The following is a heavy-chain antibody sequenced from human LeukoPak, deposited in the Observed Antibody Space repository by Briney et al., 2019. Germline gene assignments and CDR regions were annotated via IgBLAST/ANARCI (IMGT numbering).Heavy chain of an antibody. CDR2: IWYDGSNK. V-gene: IGHV3-33*01. CDR3: ARDLPMIVARSALDY. J-gene: IGHJ4*02. D-gene: IGHD3-22*01. Sequence: GGSLRLSCAASGFTFSSYGMHWVRQAPGKGLEWVAVIWYDGSNKYYANSVMGRFTISKDNSKNTLYLQMNSLRAEDTAVYYCARDLPMIVARSALDYWGQGTLVTVSS. CDR1: GFTFSSYG.